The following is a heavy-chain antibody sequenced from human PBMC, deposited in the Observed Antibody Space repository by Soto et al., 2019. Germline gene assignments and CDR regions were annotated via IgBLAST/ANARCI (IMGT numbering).Heavy chain of an antibody. D-gene: IGHD2-15*01. V-gene: IGHV3-30*03. Sequence: QIHLVQSGGGVVQPGRSLLLSCAGSGFTFGNYGMHWVRQAPGKGLEWVAVISHDETNKYYIDSVKGRFSISRDNSKNTVYLQMDSLRPEDTAVYFCARGGDNYSDGGGFNWFDPWGQGTLVTVSS. J-gene: IGHJ5*02. CDR2: ISHDETNK. CDR3: ARGGDNYSDGGGFNWFDP. CDR1: GFTFGNYG.